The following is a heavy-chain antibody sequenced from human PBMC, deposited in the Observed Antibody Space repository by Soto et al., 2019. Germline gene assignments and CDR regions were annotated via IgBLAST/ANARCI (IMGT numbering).Heavy chain of an antibody. Sequence: QVQLVESGGGVVQPGRSLRLSCAASGFTFSSYAMHWVRQAPGKGLEWVAVMSYDGSNKYYADSVKGRFTISRDNSKNTLYLQMNSLRAEDTAVYYCARKDFSKSVDFDYWGQGPLVTVSS. CDR2: MSYDGSNK. CDR1: GFTFSSYA. V-gene: IGHV3-30-3*01. D-gene: IGHD4-4*01. CDR3: ARKDFSKSVDFDY. J-gene: IGHJ4*02.